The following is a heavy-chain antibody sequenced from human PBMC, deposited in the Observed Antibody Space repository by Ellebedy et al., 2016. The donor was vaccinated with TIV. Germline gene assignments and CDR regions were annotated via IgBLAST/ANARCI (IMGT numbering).Heavy chain of an antibody. Sequence: GESLKISCVASGFTFNSYAMAWVRPAPGKGLEWVPFTTGTGGNAYYADSVKGRFNISRDNSKDTVYLQMNSLRGEDTAVFYCANRRGSNYGDHAFDVWGQGTVVSVSS. V-gene: IGHV3-23*01. CDR3: ANRRGSNYGDHAFDV. J-gene: IGHJ3*01. D-gene: IGHD3-10*01. CDR2: TTGTGGNA. CDR1: GFTFNSYA.